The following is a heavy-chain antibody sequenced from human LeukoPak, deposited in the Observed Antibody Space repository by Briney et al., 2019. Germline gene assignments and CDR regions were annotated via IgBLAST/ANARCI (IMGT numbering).Heavy chain of an antibody. CDR1: GFTFSSYA. CDR2: ISYDGSNK. V-gene: IGHV3-30-3*01. J-gene: IGHJ4*02. CDR3: ARSTTGTIIDY. Sequence: GGSLRLSCAASGFTFSSYAMHWVRQAPGKGLEWVAVISYDGSNKYYADSVKGRFTISRDNSKNTLYLQMNSLRSDDTAVYYCARSTTGTIIDYWGQGTLVTVSS. D-gene: IGHD1-7*01.